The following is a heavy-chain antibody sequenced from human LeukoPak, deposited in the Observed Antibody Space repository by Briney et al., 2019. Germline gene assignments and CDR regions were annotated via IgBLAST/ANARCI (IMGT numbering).Heavy chain of an antibody. J-gene: IGHJ3*02. CDR2: ISSSSTI. CDR1: GFTFSSYS. CDR3: ARGQGAFDI. V-gene: IGHV3-48*04. Sequence: GGSLRLSCAASGFTFSSYSMNWVRQAPGKGLEWVSYISSSSTIYYADSVKGRFTISRDDAKDSLYLQMNSLRAADTAVYYCARGQGAFDIWGQGTMVTVSS.